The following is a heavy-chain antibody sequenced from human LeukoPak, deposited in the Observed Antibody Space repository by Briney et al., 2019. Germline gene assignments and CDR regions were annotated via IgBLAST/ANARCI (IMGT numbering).Heavy chain of an antibody. D-gene: IGHD3-22*01. J-gene: IGHJ6*03. Sequence: SETLSLTCAVYGGSFSGYYWTWIRQTPEKGPEWIGEMNPSGSTNYNPSLKSRVTISVDTSKNQFSLELSSVTAADTAVYYCARGRQDVTMIVVVMTAVSYYLDVWGKGTTVTVS. V-gene: IGHV4-34*01. CDR1: GGSFSGYY. CDR3: ARGRQDVTMIVVVMTAVSYYLDV. CDR2: MNPSGST.